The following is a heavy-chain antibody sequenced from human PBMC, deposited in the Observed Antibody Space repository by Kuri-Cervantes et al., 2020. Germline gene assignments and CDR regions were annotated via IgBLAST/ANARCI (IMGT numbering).Heavy chain of an antibody. D-gene: IGHD3-22*01. Sequence: ASVKVSCKASGYTFTSYYMHWVRQAPGQGLEWMGIINPSGGSTSYAQKFQGRVTMTRDTSTSTAYMELSSLRSEDTAVYYCAREHSTYYYDSSGYYYYWFDPWGQGTLVTVSS. J-gene: IGHJ5*02. V-gene: IGHV1-46*01. CDR2: INPSGGST. CDR3: AREHSTYYYDSSGYYYYWFDP. CDR1: GYTFTSYY.